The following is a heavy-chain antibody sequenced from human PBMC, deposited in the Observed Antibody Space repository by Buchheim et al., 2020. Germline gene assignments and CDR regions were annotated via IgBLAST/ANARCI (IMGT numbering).Heavy chain of an antibody. CDR3: AKRGVASGIHEIDY. Sequence: EVRLLESGGTLVQPGGSLRLSCAASGFVFSDYAMHWVRQAPGKGLEWVSIISGSGDRKEYADSVTGRFIISRDNQKNTLYLQMNNLRDEDTAIYYCAKRGVASGIHEIDYWGQGNL. V-gene: IGHV3-23*01. CDR2: ISGSGDRK. J-gene: IGHJ4*02. CDR1: GFVFSDYA. D-gene: IGHD3-10*01.